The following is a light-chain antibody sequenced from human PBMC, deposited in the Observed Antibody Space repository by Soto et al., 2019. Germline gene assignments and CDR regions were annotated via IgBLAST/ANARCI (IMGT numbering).Light chain of an antibody. CDR1: QSVSSNY. CDR3: QQYGSSPTWT. V-gene: IGKV3-20*01. CDR2: GAS. J-gene: IGKJ1*01. Sequence: EIVLTQSPGTLSLSPGARATLSCRASQSVSSNYLAWYQQKPGQAPRLLIYGASTRATGIPDRFSGSGSGTDFTLTISRLEPEDSAVYYCQQYGSSPTWTFGQGTKVDIK.